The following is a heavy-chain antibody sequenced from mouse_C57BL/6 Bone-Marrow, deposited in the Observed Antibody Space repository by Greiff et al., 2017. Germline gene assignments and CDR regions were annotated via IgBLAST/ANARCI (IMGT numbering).Heavy chain of an antibody. J-gene: IGHJ4*01. CDR1: GYTFTDYY. CDR2: IYPGSGNT. CDR3: ERWASMDD. Sequence: QVQLQQSGAELVRPGASVKLSCKASGYTFTDYYINWVKQRPGQGLEWIARIYPGSGNTYYTEKFKGKATLTAEKSSSTAYMQLSSLTSDDSAVYFCERWASMDDWGQGTSVTVSS. V-gene: IGHV1-76*01.